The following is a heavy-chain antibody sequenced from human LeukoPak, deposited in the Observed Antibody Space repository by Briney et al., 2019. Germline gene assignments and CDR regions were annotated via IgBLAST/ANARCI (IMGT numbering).Heavy chain of an antibody. CDR3: ARDVDVDILTGLWVDY. CDR1: GGSISSYH. CDR2: IYTSGST. D-gene: IGHD3-9*01. J-gene: IGHJ4*02. V-gene: IGHV4-4*07. Sequence: SETLSLTCTVSGGSISSYHWSWLRQPAGKGLEWIGRIYTSGSTNYNPSLKSRVTMSVDTSKNQFSLKLSSVTAADTAVYYCARDVDVDILTGLWVDYWGQGTLVTVSS.